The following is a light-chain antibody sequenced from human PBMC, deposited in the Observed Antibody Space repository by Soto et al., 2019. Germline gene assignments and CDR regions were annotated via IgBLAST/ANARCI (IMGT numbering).Light chain of an antibody. CDR3: QQYGSSPVT. CDR1: QSVSSD. Sequence: EIVMTQSPATLSVSPGDRATLSCRASQSVSSDLAWYQQKPGQAPRLLIYGASTRATGIRDRFSGSGSGTDFSLTISRLEPEDFAVYYCQQYGSSPVTFGQGTKV. J-gene: IGKJ1*01. CDR2: GAS. V-gene: IGKV3-20*01.